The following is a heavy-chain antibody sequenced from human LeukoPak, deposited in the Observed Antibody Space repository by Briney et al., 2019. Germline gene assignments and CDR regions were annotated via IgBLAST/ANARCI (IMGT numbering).Heavy chain of an antibody. CDR3: AIGGYSGYDHKGVIDY. CDR2: FDPEDGET. Sequence: ASVKVPCKVSGYTLTELSMHWVRQAPGKGLEWMGGFDPEDGETIYAQKFQGRVTMTEDTSTDTAYMELSSLRSEDTAVYYCAIGGYSGYDHKGVIDYWGQGTLVTVSS. CDR1: GYTLTELS. D-gene: IGHD5-12*01. V-gene: IGHV1-24*01. J-gene: IGHJ4*02.